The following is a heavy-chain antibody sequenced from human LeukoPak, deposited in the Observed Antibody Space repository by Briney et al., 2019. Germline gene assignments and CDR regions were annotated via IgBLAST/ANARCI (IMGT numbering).Heavy chain of an antibody. CDR2: INHSGST. Sequence: SETLSLTCTVSGRFISSSSYYWSWIRQPPGKGLEWIGEINHSGSTNYNPSLKSRVTISVDTSKNQFSLKLSSVTAADTAVYYCARGRGAVAGTADYWGQGTLVTVSS. J-gene: IGHJ4*02. D-gene: IGHD6-19*01. V-gene: IGHV4-39*07. CDR1: GRFISSSSYY. CDR3: ARGRGAVAGTADY.